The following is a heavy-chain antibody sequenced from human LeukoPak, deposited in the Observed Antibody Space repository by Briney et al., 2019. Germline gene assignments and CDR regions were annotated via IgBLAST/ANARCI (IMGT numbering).Heavy chain of an antibody. V-gene: IGHV3-21*01. CDR1: GFTFSSYS. J-gene: IGHJ4*02. D-gene: IGHD2-15*01. Sequence: GGSLRLSCAASGFTFSSYSMNWVRQAPGKGLEWVSSISSSSNYIYYADSMKGRFTISRDNAKNSLYLQMNSLRAEVTAVYYCAISSGGSCYQWGQGTLVTVSS. CDR2: ISSSSNYI. CDR3: AISSGGSCYQ.